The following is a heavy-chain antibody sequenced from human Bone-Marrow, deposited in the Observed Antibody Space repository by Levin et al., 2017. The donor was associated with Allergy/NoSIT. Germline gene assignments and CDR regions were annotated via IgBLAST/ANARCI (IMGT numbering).Heavy chain of an antibody. CDR2: IESGATTI. CDR3: VRVTARWRELIDAYDI. J-gene: IGHJ3*02. D-gene: IGHD5-24*01. V-gene: IGHV3-11*01. CDR1: TFTFSDYY. Sequence: GGSLRLSCEASTFTFSDYYMSWVRQAPGKGLEWISSIESGATTIYYADSVKGRFTISRDDAKKSLSLQLNSLSVDDTAAYYCVRVTARWRELIDAYDIWGQGTLVTGS.